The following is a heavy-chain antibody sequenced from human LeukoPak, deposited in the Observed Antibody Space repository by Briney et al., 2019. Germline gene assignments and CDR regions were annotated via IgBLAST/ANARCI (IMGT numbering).Heavy chain of an antibody. Sequence: KPSETLSLTCAVYGGSFSGYYWSWIRQPPGKGLERIGEINHSGSTNYNPSLKSRVTISVDTSKNQFSLTLSSVTAADTAVYYCARGVRGIAARRNNWFDPSGQGTLVTVSS. V-gene: IGHV4-34*01. J-gene: IGHJ5*02. CDR2: INHSGST. CDR1: GGSFSGYY. CDR3: ARGVRGIAARRNNWFDP. D-gene: IGHD6-6*01.